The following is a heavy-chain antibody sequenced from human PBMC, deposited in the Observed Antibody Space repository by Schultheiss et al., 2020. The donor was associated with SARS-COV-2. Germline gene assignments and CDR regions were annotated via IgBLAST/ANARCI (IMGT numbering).Heavy chain of an antibody. CDR2: IYYSGST. CDR3: ARDRYYGDYDYYYGMDV. Sequence: SETLSLTCTVSGGSISSYYWSWIRQPPGKGLEWIGYIYYSGSTNYNPSLKSRVTISVDTSKNQFSLKLSSVTAADTAVYYCARDRYYGDYDYYYGMDVWGQGTTVTVSS. V-gene: IGHV4-59*01. J-gene: IGHJ6*02. D-gene: IGHD4-17*01. CDR1: GGSISSYY.